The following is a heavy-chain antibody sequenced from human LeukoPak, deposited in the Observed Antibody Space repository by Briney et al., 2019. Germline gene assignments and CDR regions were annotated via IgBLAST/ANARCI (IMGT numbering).Heavy chain of an antibody. D-gene: IGHD4-17*01. CDR3: ARDPDYGDPE. CDR1: VFTSSANS. CDR2: ITSSGSIT. Sequence: GGSPRLSCVPSVFTSSANSMSWFPLCPGRGLEWLSYITSSGSITDYADSVKGRFTISRDNAKNSMFLQMNSLRPEDMAVYDCARDPDYGDPEWGQGTLVTVSS. V-gene: IGHV3-11*01. J-gene: IGHJ4*02.